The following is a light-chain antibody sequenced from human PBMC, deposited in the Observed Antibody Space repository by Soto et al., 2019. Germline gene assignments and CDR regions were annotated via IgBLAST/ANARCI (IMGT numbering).Light chain of an antibody. V-gene: IGKV1-5*03. CDR1: QCISFG. CDR3: QQYNRYPVN. J-gene: IGKJ4*01. Sequence: DIQMTQSPSTLSASVGDRVTTTSGTSQCISFGLAWNHQKPGKAPQLLIYQASTLESGVPSSFSGSGSRTEFTLTITSLQPDDFATYYCQQYNRYPVNVGGGTKVEIK. CDR2: QAS.